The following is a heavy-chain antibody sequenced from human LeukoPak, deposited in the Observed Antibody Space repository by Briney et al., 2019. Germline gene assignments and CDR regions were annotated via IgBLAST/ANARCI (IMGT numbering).Heavy chain of an antibody. J-gene: IGHJ4*02. Sequence: GGSLRLSCAASGFTFSSYGMHWVRQAPGKGLEWVAVISYDGSNKYYADSVKGRFTISRDNSKNTLYLQMNSLRAEDTAVYYCAKMYSLAAAGTADYWGQGTLVTVSS. CDR2: ISYDGSNK. CDR1: GFTFSSYG. CDR3: AKMYSLAAAGTADY. D-gene: IGHD6-13*01. V-gene: IGHV3-30*18.